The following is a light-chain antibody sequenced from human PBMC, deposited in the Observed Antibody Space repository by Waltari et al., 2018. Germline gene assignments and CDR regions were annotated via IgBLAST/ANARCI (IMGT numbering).Light chain of an antibody. V-gene: IGKV3-15*01. J-gene: IGKJ1*01. CDR1: QSVSSS. CDR2: GAA. CDR3: QQYDNWPLL. Sequence: EIVMTQSPATLSVSPGERATLSCRARQSVSSSLAWYQPKPGQAPRLLFYGAAIRATGVPGMFSGSRSGTDFTLTIGSGQSEDFAVYYCQQYDNWPLLFGQGTKVEIK.